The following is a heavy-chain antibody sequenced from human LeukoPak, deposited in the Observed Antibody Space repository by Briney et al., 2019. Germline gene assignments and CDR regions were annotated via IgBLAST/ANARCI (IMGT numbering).Heavy chain of an antibody. J-gene: IGHJ3*02. CDR2: IYYSGST. CDR1: GGSISSGDYC. D-gene: IGHD2-15*01. Sequence: SQTLSLTCTVSGGSISSGDYCWSWIRQPPGKGLEWNGYIYYSGSTYYNPSLKSRVTISVDTSKNQFSLKLSSVTAADTAVYYCARDAGSHHDAFDIWGQGTMVTVSS. CDR3: ARDAGSHHDAFDI. V-gene: IGHV4-30-4*01.